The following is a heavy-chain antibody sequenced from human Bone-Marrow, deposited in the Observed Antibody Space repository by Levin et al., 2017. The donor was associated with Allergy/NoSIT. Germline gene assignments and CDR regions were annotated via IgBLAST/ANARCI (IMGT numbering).Heavy chain of an antibody. CDR3: ARRHSRGYSGYDYYFFDY. V-gene: IGHV3-53*01. D-gene: IGHD5-12*01. J-gene: IGHJ4*02. CDR1: GFTVNSNY. CDR2: IHSGGAT. Sequence: GGSLRLSCKVSGFTVNSNYMSWVRQPPGKGLEWVSLIHSGGATSYADSVKGRFTISRDNSMNTLYLQMSSLRAEDTAVYYCARRHSRGYSGYDYYFFDYWGQGTLVTVSA.